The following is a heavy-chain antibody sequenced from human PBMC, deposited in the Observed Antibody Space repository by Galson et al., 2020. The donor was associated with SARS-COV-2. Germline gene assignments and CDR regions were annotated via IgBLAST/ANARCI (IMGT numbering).Heavy chain of an antibody. CDR2: ISSSSTYN. Sequence: GESLKISCAASGFTFSTYYMNWVRQAPGKGLEWVSSISSSSTYNYYAESVKGRFTISRDSAKSSLYLQMHNLRAEETAVYYCARDMHCPNGVCSYYGLDVWGQGATVAVSS. CDR1: GFTFSTYY. D-gene: IGHD2-8*01. CDR3: ARDMHCPNGVCSYYGLDV. V-gene: IGHV3-21*01. J-gene: IGHJ6*02.